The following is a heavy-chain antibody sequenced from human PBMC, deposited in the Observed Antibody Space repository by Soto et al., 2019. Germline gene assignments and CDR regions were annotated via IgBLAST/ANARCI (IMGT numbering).Heavy chain of an antibody. D-gene: IGHD3-10*01. CDR2: MNPNSGIT. CDR1: GYTFTSYD. J-gene: IGHJ5*02. Sequence: QVQLVQSGAEVKKPGASVKVSCKASGYTFTSYDIHWVRQATGQGLEWMGWMNPNSGITGYAQKFQGRVTMTRNTSISTAYMELSSLRSEDTAVYYCARGSLWFGELYTRFDPWGQGTLVTVSS. V-gene: IGHV1-8*01. CDR3: ARGSLWFGELYTRFDP.